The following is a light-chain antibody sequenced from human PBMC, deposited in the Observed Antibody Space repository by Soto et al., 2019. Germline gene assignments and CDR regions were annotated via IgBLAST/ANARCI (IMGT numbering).Light chain of an antibody. J-gene: IGKJ1*01. Sequence: DIQMTQSPSTLSASVGDRVTLTCRASQSISSWLAWYQQKPGKAPKLLIYDASSLESGVPSRFSGSGSGTEFTLTISSLQPDEFATYYCQQYNSYSATFGQGTKVDIK. CDR3: QQYNSYSAT. CDR2: DAS. V-gene: IGKV1-5*01. CDR1: QSISSW.